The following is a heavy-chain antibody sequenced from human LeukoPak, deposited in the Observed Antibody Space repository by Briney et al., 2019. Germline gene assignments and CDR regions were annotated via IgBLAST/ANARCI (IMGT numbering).Heavy chain of an antibody. CDR3: ARDRSGSYLHWVY. V-gene: IGHV3-48*04. CDR2: ISSSSSTI. D-gene: IGHD1-26*01. CDR1: GFTFSSYS. Sequence: GGSLRLSCAASGFTFSSYSMNWVRQAPGKGLEWVSYISSSSSTIYYADSVKGRFTISRDNAKNSLYLQMNSLRAEDTAVYYCARDRSGSYLHWVYWGQGTLVTVSS. J-gene: IGHJ4*02.